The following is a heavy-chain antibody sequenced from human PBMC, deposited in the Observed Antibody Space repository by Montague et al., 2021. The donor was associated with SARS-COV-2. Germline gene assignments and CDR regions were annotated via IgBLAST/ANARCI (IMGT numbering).Heavy chain of an antibody. CDR1: GGSISSYY. Sequence: SETLSLTCSVSGGSISSYYWSWIRQPPGKGLEWIGYIFHSGITDXNPSLKSRVTISVDMSKNQFSLQLNSVTAADAAVCYCARPEYNWNGWFDPWGQGTMVTVSS. D-gene: IGHD1-20*01. J-gene: IGHJ5*02. V-gene: IGHV4-59*13. CDR2: IFHSGIT. CDR3: ARPEYNWNGWFDP.